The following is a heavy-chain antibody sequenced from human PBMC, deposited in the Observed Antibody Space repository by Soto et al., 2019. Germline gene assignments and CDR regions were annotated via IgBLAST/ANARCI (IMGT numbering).Heavy chain of an antibody. J-gene: IGHJ6*02. V-gene: IGHV3-30*03. CDR3: AAINYYYYGMDV. D-gene: IGHD2-21*01. CDR1: GFPVSSYG. Sequence: SLSISCAASGFPVSSYGMHWVRPAPGKGLEWVAVISYDGSNKYYADSVKGRFTISRDNSKNTLYLQMNSLRAEDTAVYYCAAINYYYYGMDVWGQGTTVTVSS. CDR2: ISYDGSNK.